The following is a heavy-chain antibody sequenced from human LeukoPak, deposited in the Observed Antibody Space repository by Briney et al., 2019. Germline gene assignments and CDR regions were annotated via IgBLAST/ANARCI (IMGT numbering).Heavy chain of an antibody. V-gene: IGHV3-9*01. D-gene: IGHD3-16*01. CDR3: ARSFEYYDYVWGSPALDY. J-gene: IGHJ4*02. CDR1: GFTFDDYA. Sequence: GGSLRLSCAASGFTFDDYAMHWVRQAPGKGLEWVSGISWNSGSIGYADSVKGRFTISRDNAKNSLYLQMNSLRAEDTAVYYCARSFEYYDYVWGSPALDYWGQGTLVTVSS. CDR2: ISWNSGSI.